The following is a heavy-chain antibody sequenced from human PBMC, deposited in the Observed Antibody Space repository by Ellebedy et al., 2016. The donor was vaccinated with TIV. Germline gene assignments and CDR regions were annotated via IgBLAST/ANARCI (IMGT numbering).Heavy chain of an antibody. CDR3: ARDVSYYYDSSGYFSRYYYYYGMDV. CDR2: IHPSGST. CDR1: GASFSDYY. V-gene: IGHV4-34*01. D-gene: IGHD3-22*01. Sequence: SETLSLTCTVSGASFSDYYWTWIRQPPGRGLEWIGEIHPSGSTTYNSSLQSRVAMSVDTSKNQFSLKLSSVTAADTAVYYCARDVSYYYDSSGYFSRYYYYYGMDVWGQGTTVTVSS. J-gene: IGHJ6*02.